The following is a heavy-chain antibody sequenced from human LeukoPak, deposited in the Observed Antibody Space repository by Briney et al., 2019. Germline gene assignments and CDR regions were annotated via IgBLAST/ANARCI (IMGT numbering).Heavy chain of an antibody. CDR3: AKCDYSNPYYFDY. CDR2: ISGSGGST. Sequence: GRSLRLSCAASGFTFSSYAMSWVRQAPGKGLEWVSAISGSGGSTYYADSVKGRFTISRDNSKNTLYLQMNSLRAEDTAVYYCAKCDYSNPYYFDYWGQGTLVTVSS. D-gene: IGHD4-11*01. V-gene: IGHV3-23*01. J-gene: IGHJ4*02. CDR1: GFTFSSYA.